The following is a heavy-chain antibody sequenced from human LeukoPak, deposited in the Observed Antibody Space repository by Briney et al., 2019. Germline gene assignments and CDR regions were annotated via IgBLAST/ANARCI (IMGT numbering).Heavy chain of an antibody. J-gene: IGHJ4*02. V-gene: IGHV3-30-3*01. CDR1: GFTFSSYA. D-gene: IGHD2-21*01. CDR3: AREILGMIGFDY. CDR2: ISYDGSNK. Sequence: PGRSLRLSCAASGFTFSSYAMHWVRQAPGKGLEWVAVISYDGSNKYYADSVKGRFTISRDNSKNTLYLHLNSLRAEDTAVYYCAREILGMIGFDYWGQGTLVTVSS.